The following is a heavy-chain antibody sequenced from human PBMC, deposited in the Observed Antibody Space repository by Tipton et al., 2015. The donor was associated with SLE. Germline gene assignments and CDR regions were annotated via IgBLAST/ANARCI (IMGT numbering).Heavy chain of an antibody. D-gene: IGHD3-10*01. CDR1: GYRFTDYY. V-gene: IGHV1-2*02. J-gene: IGHJ4*02. CDR3: ARTNSGILDYFDY. CDR2: INPDRGGT. Sequence: QVQLVQSGPEVKKPGASVKVSCKASGYRFTDYYIHWVRQAPGQGLEWVGWINPDRGGTNYAQKFQGRVTMTRDTSNSTAYMDLSRLTSDDTAVYYCARTNSGILDYFDYWGQGTLVTVSS.